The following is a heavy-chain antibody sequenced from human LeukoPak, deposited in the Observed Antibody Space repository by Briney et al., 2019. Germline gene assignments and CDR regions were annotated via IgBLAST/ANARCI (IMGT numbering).Heavy chain of an antibody. J-gene: IGHJ4*02. CDR2: MYYSGCT. CDR3: ARASGGWYGLFDY. CDR1: GGFSNNY. V-gene: IGHV4-59*08. Sequence: SETLSLTCTVSGGFSNNYWSWIRQPPGKGLEWIGYMYYSGCTSYNPSLKRRVTISVDTSKSQFSLKLRSVTAADTAVYYCARASGGWYGLFDYWGQGTLVTVSS. D-gene: IGHD6-19*01.